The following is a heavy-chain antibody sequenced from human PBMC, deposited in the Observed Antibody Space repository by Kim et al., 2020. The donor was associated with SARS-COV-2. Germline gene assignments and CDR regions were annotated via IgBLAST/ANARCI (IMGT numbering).Heavy chain of an antibody. D-gene: IGHD6-13*01. CDR3: ARDLGGSSWDFDL. J-gene: IGHJ2*01. CDR2: IWYDGSNE. V-gene: IGHV3-33*01. Sequence: GGSLRLSCAASGFTFSYYGMHWVRQAPGRGLEWVAVIWYDGSNEYYADSVKGRFTISRDNPKNTLYLQMNSLTAEDTAVYYCARDLGGSSWDFDLWGRGT. CDR1: GFTFSYYG.